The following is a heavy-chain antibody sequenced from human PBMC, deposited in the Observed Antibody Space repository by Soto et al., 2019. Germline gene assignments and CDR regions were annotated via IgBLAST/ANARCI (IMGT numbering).Heavy chain of an antibody. Sequence: QVQLVESGGGVVQPGRSLRLSCAASGFTFSSYGMHWVRQAPGKGLEWVAVIWYDGSNNYYADSVKGRFTISRDNSKNSLYLKMTSLRAEDTAVYCCARGGLTDSFDYWGQGTLVTVSS. CDR1: GFTFSSYG. D-gene: IGHD2-21*02. V-gene: IGHV3-33*01. J-gene: IGHJ4*02. CDR2: IWYDGSNN. CDR3: ARGGLTDSFDY.